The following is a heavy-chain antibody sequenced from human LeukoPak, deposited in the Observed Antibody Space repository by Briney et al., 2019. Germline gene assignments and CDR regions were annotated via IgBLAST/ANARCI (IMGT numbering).Heavy chain of an antibody. CDR3: ARQVYGDY. CDR2: IYYTGST. J-gene: IGHJ4*02. CDR1: GGSISSHY. Sequence: SETLSLTCTVSGGSISSHYWSWIRQPPGKGLEWIGYIYYTGSTKYNPSLKSRVTLSVDMSKNQFSLTLSSVTAAGTAVYYCARQVYGDYWGQGTLVTVSS. V-gene: IGHV4-59*08. D-gene: IGHD5/OR15-5a*01.